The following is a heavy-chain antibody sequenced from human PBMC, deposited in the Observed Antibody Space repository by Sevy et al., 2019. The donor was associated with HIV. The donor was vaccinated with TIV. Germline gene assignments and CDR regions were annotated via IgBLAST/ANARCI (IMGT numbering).Heavy chain of an antibody. V-gene: IGHV3-21*01. Sequence: LGGSLRLSCAASGFTFSTYNMNWVPQAPGKGLEWVSSITDSSNYIYHADSVKGRFTISRDNAKNSLYLQMNSLRAEDTAVYFCARDRRTLNYYGSSGYNYYFDYWGQGTLVTVSS. CDR3: ARDRRTLNYYGSSGYNYYFDY. D-gene: IGHD3-22*01. CDR2: ITDSSNYI. CDR1: GFTFSTYN. J-gene: IGHJ4*02.